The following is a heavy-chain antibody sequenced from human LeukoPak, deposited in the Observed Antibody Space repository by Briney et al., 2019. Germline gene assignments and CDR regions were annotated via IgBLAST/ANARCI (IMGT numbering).Heavy chain of an antibody. CDR1: GGSISSYY. J-gene: IGHJ4*02. V-gene: IGHV4-4*07. CDR2: IYTSGST. Sequence: PSETLSLTCTVSGGSISSYYWSWLRQPAGKGLEWLGRIYTSGSTNYNPSLKSRVTMSVDTSKNQFSLKLSSVTAADTAVYYCARDNGYNYLLLFWGQGTLVTVSS. D-gene: IGHD5-24*01. CDR3: ARDNGYNYLLLF.